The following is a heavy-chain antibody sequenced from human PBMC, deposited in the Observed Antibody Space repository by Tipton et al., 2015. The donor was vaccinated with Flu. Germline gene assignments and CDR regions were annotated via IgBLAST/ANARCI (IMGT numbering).Heavy chain of an antibody. D-gene: IGHD1-26*01. CDR3: ARSGSYHHYYFDL. V-gene: IGHV3-7*01. Sequence: GSLRLSCAASGFTFSRYWMSWVRQAPGKGLEWVANIKEDGSQKYYVDSVKGRFTISRDNAKNSVYLQMNSLRAEDTAVYYCARSGSYHHYYFDLWGRGTLVSVSS. CDR2: IKEDGSQK. CDR1: GFTFSRYW. J-gene: IGHJ2*01.